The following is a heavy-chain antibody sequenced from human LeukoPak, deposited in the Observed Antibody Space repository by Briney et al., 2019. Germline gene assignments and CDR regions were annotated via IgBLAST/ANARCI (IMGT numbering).Heavy chain of an antibody. CDR1: GYTFTSYT. J-gene: IGHJ5*02. Sequence: ASVKVSCKSSGYTFTSYTISWVRQAPGQGLEWMGWITTYNGNTNYAENLKGRVTMTRDTSTTTAYMELRNLRSDDTAVYYRVRVLDYGFYEGWFAPWGQGTLVTVSS. V-gene: IGHV1-18*01. CDR2: ITTYNGNT. CDR3: VRVLDYGFYEGWFAP. D-gene: IGHD4-17*01.